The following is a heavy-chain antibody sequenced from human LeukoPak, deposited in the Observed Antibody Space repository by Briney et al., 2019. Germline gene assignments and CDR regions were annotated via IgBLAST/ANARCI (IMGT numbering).Heavy chain of an antibody. D-gene: IGHD4-11*01. CDR2: IYYSGST. CDR1: GVPITSGGYY. J-gene: IGHJ4*02. Sequence: PLETLSLTCTVSGVPITSGGYYWSWIRQHPGKGLEWLGYIYYSGSTYYNPSLKSRLTISLDTSKNHFSLRLTSVTAADTAVYYCARGPVRDYSNYWGQGTLVTVSS. CDR3: ARGPVRDYSNY. V-gene: IGHV4-31*03.